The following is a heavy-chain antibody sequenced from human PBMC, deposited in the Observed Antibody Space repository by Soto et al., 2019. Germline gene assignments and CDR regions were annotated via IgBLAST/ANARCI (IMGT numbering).Heavy chain of an antibody. Sequence: QVQLVQSGAEVKKPGASLKVSCKASGYTFSSYGISWVRQAPGQGLEWMGWISAYTGKTNYAQKLQGRVTMTTDTATSTAYMEVRSLRSDDTAVYYCARDLDSGSYYFDYWGQGTLVTVSS. J-gene: IGHJ4*02. CDR3: ARDLDSGSYYFDY. V-gene: IGHV1-18*04. CDR1: GYTFSSYG. D-gene: IGHD1-26*01. CDR2: ISAYTGKT.